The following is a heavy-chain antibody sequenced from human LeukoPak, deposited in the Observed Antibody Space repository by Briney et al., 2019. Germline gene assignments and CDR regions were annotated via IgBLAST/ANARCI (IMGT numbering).Heavy chain of an antibody. CDR2: ISYDGSNK. J-gene: IGHJ4*02. Sequence: GGSLRLSCAASGFTFSSYGMHWVRQAPGKGLEWVAVISYDGSNKYYADSVKGRFTISRDNSKNTLYLQMNSLRAEDTAVYYCASGGYSYVYPAHYWGQGTLVTTSS. CDR1: GFTFSSYG. CDR3: ASGGYSYVYPAHY. V-gene: IGHV3-30*03. D-gene: IGHD5-18*01.